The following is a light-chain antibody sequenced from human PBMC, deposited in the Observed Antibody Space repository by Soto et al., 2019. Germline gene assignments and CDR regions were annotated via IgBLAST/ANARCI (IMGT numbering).Light chain of an antibody. J-gene: IGKJ4*01. CDR3: QHRADWPPGAT. V-gene: IGKV3-11*01. Sequence: EIVLTQSPATLSLSPGERATLSCRASQSVSSYLAWYQQKPGQTPRLLIYDASNRATGIPARFSGSGSGTDFTLTISSLEPEDFAGYYCQHRADWPPGATFGGGTKVEIK. CDR1: QSVSSY. CDR2: DAS.